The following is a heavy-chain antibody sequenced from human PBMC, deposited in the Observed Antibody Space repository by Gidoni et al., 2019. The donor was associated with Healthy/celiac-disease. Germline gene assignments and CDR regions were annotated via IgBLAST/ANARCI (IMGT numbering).Heavy chain of an antibody. CDR1: GFTGSSNY. D-gene: IGHD1-26*01. J-gene: IGHJ4*02. CDR3: ARAFSEDGVDY. CDR2: IYSGGNT. V-gene: IGHV3-53*02. Sequence: EVQLVETGGGLIQPGGSLRLARAASGFTGSSNYMSWVRQAPGKGLEWVSVIYSGGNTYYADSVKGRFTISRDNSKNTLYLQMNSLRAEDTAVYYCARAFSEDGVDYWGQGTLVTVSS.